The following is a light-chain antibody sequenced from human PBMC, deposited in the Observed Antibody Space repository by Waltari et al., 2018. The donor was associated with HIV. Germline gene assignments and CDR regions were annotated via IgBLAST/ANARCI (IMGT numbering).Light chain of an antibody. V-gene: IGKV1-33*01. CDR3: RQYAQLPLYT. Sequence: EIQRTQSPPSPSASGGDRVTIPRHASQDISNYLNCYQQQPRKAPKLLLYDAANLETGVPSRFSGSGCATAFTSTISSLQPEDIATFYCRQYAQLPLYTFGQGTKLEIK. J-gene: IGKJ2*01. CDR2: DAA. CDR1: QDISNY.